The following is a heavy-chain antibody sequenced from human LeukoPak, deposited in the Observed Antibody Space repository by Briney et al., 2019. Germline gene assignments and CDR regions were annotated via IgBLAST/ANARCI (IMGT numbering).Heavy chain of an antibody. CDR1: GYTFSNHW. CDR3: ATSIGVAVAFDF. J-gene: IGHJ4*02. Sequence: SASGYTFSNHWMNWVRQAPGKGLEWVAFIGSASSYVFYADSVKGRFTISRDNAKNSLYLQMNSLKAEDTAIYYCATSIGVAVAFDFWGQGTLVTVSS. V-gene: IGHV3-21*04. CDR2: IGSASSYV. D-gene: IGHD6-19*01.